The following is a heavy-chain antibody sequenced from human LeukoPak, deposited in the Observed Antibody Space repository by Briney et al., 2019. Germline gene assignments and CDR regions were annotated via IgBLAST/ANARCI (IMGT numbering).Heavy chain of an antibody. J-gene: IGHJ3*02. CDR2: IYHSGST. D-gene: IGHD3-10*01. V-gene: IGHV4-30-2*01. Sequence: ASQTLTLSCAASGVSISSGGYSWSCIRQPPGKGLEWIGYIYHSGSTYYNPSLKSRVTISVDRPKNQFSLKLSSVTAADTAVYYCARSQYYYGSGSENAFDIWGQGTMVTVS. CDR1: GVSISSGGYS. CDR3: ARSQYYYGSGSENAFDI.